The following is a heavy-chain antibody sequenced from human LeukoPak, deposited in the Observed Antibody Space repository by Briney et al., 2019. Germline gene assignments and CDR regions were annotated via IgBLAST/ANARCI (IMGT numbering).Heavy chain of an antibody. Sequence: GGSLRLSCTASGFTFGDYAMSWFRQAPGKGLECVGFIRSKPYGGATDYAASVKGRFTISRDDSKSIAYLQMNSLKTEDTALYYCARVNGRIFRGGLDYWGQGTLVTVSS. D-gene: IGHD3-16*01. J-gene: IGHJ4*02. V-gene: IGHV3-49*03. CDR3: ARVNGRIFRGGLDY. CDR2: IRSKPYGGAT. CDR1: GFTFGDYA.